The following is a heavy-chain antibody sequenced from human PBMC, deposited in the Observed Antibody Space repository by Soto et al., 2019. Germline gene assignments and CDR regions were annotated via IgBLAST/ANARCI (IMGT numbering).Heavy chain of an antibody. CDR3: ARDPAADGDYGMDV. J-gene: IGHJ6*02. CDR1: EFSFSTYN. V-gene: IGHV3-21*01. Sequence: EVQLVESGGGLVKPGGSLRLSCVASEFSFSTYNMNWVRQAPGKGLEWVSFISSTSSHIHYADSVKGRFTISRDNAKNSLYLRMNGLRAEDTAVYYCARDPAADGDYGMDVWGQGTTVTVSS. CDR2: ISSTSSHI. D-gene: IGHD6-13*01.